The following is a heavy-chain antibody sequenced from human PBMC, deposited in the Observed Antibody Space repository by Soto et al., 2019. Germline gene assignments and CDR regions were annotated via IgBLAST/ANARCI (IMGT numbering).Heavy chain of an antibody. CDR3: ARGPDPRVTTLFWYFDL. Sequence: PGGSLRLSCAASGFTFSSYAMHWVRQAPGKGLEWVAVISYDGSNKYYADSVKGRFTISRDNSKNTLYLQMNSLGAEDTAVYYCARGPDPRVTTLFWYFDLWGRGTLVTVSS. J-gene: IGHJ2*01. CDR1: GFTFSSYA. V-gene: IGHV3-30-3*01. CDR2: ISYDGSNK. D-gene: IGHD4-17*01.